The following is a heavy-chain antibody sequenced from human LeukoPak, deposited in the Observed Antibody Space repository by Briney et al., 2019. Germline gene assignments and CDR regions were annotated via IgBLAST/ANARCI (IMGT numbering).Heavy chain of an antibody. D-gene: IGHD3-16*02. V-gene: IGHV4-30-4*01. J-gene: IGHJ4*02. Sequence: SQTLSLTCTVSGGSIRSSDYYWSWLRQPPGKGLEWIGYIYYSGSTYYNPFHKSRVTMSVDTSKNQFSLKLSSVTAADTAVYYCVRDVKFWGQGTLVTVSS. CDR1: GGSIRSSDYY. CDR2: IYYSGST. CDR3: VRDVKF.